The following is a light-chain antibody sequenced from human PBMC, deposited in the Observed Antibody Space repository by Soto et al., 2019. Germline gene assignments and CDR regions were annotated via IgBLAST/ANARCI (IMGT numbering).Light chain of an antibody. V-gene: IGKV3-15*01. J-gene: IGKJ2*01. CDR2: GAS. CDR1: RSVSSN. Sequence: EIVMTQSPATLSVSPGERATLCCRASRSVSSNLAWYQQKPGQAPRLLIYGASTRATGIPARFSGSGSRTEFTLTIRSLQSEDFGVYYCQQYNNWPRGYSFGQGTKLEIK. CDR3: QQYNNWPRGYS.